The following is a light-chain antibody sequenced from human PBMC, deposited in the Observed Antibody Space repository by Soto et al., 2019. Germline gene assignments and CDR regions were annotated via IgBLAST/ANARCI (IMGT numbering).Light chain of an antibody. J-gene: IGKJ4*01. V-gene: IGKV3-20*01. Sequence: EIVLTQSPGTLSLSPGERATLSCRANQSLGNNYLAWYQQKSGQPPRLLIYAVSSRATGIPDRFSGSGSGTDFTLTISRLEPEDFAVYYCQQCGTSPLTFGGGTKVEIK. CDR3: QQCGTSPLT. CDR1: QSLGNNY. CDR2: AVS.